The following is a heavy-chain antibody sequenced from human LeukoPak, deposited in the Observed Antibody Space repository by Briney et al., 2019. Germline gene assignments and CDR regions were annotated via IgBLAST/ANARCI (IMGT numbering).Heavy chain of an antibody. J-gene: IGHJ6*03. D-gene: IGHD1-26*01. CDR3: ARVKMGATVSDYYYYYMDV. V-gene: IGHV3-64*01. Sequence: PGGSLRLSCAASGFSFSSYTMHWVRQAPGKGLEYVSAIISHGGSTHYTNSVRGRFTISRDNSKNTLYLQMGSLRAGDMAVYYCARVKMGATVSDYYYYYMDVWGKGTTVTVSS. CDR1: GFSFSSYT. CDR2: IISHGGST.